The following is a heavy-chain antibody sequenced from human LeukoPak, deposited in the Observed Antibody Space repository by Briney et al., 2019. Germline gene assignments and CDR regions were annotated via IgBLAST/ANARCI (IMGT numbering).Heavy chain of an antibody. Sequence: GGSLRLSCAASGFTFSSYWMHWVRQAPGKGLVWVSRINSDGSSTSYADSVKGRFTISRDNAKNTLYLQMNSLRAEDTAVYYCVRTDSRWLQSLDYWGQGTLVTVSS. V-gene: IGHV3-74*01. CDR3: VRTDSRWLQSLDY. J-gene: IGHJ4*02. D-gene: IGHD5-24*01. CDR1: GFTFSSYW. CDR2: INSDGSST.